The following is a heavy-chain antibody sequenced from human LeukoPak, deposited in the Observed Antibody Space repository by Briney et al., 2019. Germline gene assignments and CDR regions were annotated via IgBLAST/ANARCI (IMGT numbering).Heavy chain of an antibody. CDR1: GFTFSNYV. J-gene: IGHJ4*02. V-gene: IGHV3-30-3*01. Sequence: GGSLRLSCAASGFTFSNYVIHWVRQAPGKGLEWVAVISYDGSNKYYADSVKGRFTISRDNSKNTLYLQMNSLRAEDTAVYYCARVGYYKYYFDYWGQGTLVTVSS. CDR3: ARVGYYKYYFDY. D-gene: IGHD1-26*01. CDR2: ISYDGSNK.